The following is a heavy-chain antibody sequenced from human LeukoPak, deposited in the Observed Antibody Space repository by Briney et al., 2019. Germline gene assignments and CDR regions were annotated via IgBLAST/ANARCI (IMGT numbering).Heavy chain of an antibody. Sequence: KPSETLSLTCAVYGGSFSGYYWSWIRQPPGKGLEWIGEINHSGSTNYNPSLKSRVTISVDTSKNQFSLKLSSVTAADTAVYYCASAYDSSGYYYWDRDHYYYMDVWGKGTTVTVSS. CDR2: INHSGST. D-gene: IGHD3-22*01. CDR1: GGSFSGYY. J-gene: IGHJ6*03. CDR3: ASAYDSSGYYYWDRDHYYYMDV. V-gene: IGHV4-34*01.